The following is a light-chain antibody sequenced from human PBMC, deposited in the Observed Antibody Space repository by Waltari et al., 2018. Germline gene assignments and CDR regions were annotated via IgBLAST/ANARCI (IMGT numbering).Light chain of an antibody. V-gene: IGKV1-6*01. CDR3: QHDYDNPFT. CDR1: QNLYSN. Sequence: IQMTQSPSALSASVGDRVTISCRASQNLYSNLAWYQQKPGKAPKLLIYAASSLQSGILSRFSGSGSGRDFTLTISSLQPEDSAAYYCQHDYDNPFTFGPGTKLDIE. CDR2: AAS. J-gene: IGKJ3*01.